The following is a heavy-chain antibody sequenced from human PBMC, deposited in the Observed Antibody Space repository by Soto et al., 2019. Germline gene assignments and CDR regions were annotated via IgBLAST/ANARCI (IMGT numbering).Heavy chain of an antibody. Sequence: NPSETLSLTCTVSGGSMSEYFWSWVRQSPGKGLEWIGYIYYLGSTDYNPSLKSRVTMSVDTSKRQFSLKLSSVTAADTAIYYCARDGYDGSGSPYPAYWGPGIQVTVSS. J-gene: IGHJ4*02. CDR3: ARDGYDGSGSPYPAY. CDR2: IYYLGST. V-gene: IGHV4-59*01. D-gene: IGHD3-10*01. CDR1: GGSMSEYF.